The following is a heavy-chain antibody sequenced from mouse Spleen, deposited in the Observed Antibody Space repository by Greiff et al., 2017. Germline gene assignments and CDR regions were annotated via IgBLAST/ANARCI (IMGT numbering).Heavy chain of an antibody. D-gene: IGHD2-4*01. J-gene: IGHJ2*01. Sequence: DVQLVESGGGLVKPGGSLKLSCAASGFTFSSYAMSWVRQTPEKRLEWVATISDGGSYTYYPDNVKGRFTISRDNAKNNLYLQMSHLKSEDTAMYYCARGYYDYDLYYFDYWGQGTTLTVSS. V-gene: IGHV5-4*01. CDR2: ISDGGSYT. CDR1: GFTFSSYA. CDR3: ARGYYDYDLYYFDY.